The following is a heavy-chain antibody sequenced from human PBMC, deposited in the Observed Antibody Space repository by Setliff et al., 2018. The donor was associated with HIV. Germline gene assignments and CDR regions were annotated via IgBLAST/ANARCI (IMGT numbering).Heavy chain of an antibody. Sequence: KPSETLSLTCTVSGGSIENLYWTWIRQPSGRGLEWIGYVYSTGSTKYNPSLKSRATMSDDTSKNQISLTLTSVSAADTDVYYCASTSMGMTRKPIWYYHMDVWGHGITVTVSS. D-gene: IGHD7-27*01. J-gene: IGHJ6*03. V-gene: IGHV4-59*11. CDR1: GGSIENLY. CDR2: VYSTGST. CDR3: ASTSMGMTRKPIWYYHMDV.